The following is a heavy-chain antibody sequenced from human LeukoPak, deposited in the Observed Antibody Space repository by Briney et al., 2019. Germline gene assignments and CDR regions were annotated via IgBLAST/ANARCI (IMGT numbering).Heavy chain of an antibody. CDR1: GFSISGYW. D-gene: IGHD3-16*01. Sequence: GGSLRLSCAASGFSISGYWTHWVRQAAGEGLVWVSRMNSGGTTINYADSVKGRFTISRDNVENTLHLQMNSLRVEDTAVYYCIREVQVRASASLGLWGQGTLVTVSS. J-gene: IGHJ4*01. V-gene: IGHV3-74*01. CDR3: IREVQVRASASLGL. CDR2: MNSGGTTI.